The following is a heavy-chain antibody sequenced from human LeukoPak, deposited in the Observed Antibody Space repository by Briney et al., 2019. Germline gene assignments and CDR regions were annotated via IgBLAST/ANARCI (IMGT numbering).Heavy chain of an antibody. CDR3: ARRVVVVTANDKSDAFDM. V-gene: IGHV4-59*02. D-gene: IGHD2-21*02. Sequence: SETLSLTCTVSGGSVSSHYCNWIRQPPGEGLEWIGYIYYTGSTNYNPSLKSRVTISLDTSKNQFSLKLRSVTAADTAVYYCARRVVVVTANDKSDAFDMWGQGTVVTVSS. J-gene: IGHJ3*02. CDR2: IYYTGST. CDR1: GGSVSSHY.